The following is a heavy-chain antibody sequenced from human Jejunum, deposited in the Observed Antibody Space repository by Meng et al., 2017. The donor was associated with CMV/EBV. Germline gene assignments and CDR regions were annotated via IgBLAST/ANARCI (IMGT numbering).Heavy chain of an antibody. D-gene: IGHD6-13*01. J-gene: IGHJ4*02. CDR1: GFTFSTYG. Sequence: GFTFSTYGINWVRQSPGAGLEWVSSISPSGSYEYYADSVKGRFTISRDNAKNSVHLDMNSLRAEDTAVYYCARLEPLAAGGFFDYWGQGTPVTVSS. CDR3: ARLEPLAAGGFFDY. V-gene: IGHV3-21*06. CDR2: ISPSGSYE.